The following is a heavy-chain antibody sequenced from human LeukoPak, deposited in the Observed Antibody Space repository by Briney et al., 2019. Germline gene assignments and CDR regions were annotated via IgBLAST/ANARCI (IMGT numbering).Heavy chain of an antibody. CDR1: GGSISSCSYY. Sequence: PSETLSLTCTVSGGSISSCSYYWGWFPQPPGRGLEGIGSIYYSGSTYYNPSLKSRVTIPVDTSKNQFSLKLSSVTAADTAVYYCARPVRYAGILDAFDIWGQGTMVTVPS. CDR2: IYYSGST. D-gene: IGHD6-13*01. CDR3: ARPVRYAGILDAFDI. J-gene: IGHJ3*02. V-gene: IGHV4-39*01.